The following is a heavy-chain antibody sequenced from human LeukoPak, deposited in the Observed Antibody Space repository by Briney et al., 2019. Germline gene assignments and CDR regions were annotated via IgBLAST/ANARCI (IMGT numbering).Heavy chain of an antibody. J-gene: IGHJ4*02. CDR1: GGSIGSGGYD. CDR3: AREWGSGGQYYFDY. V-gene: IGHV4-31*03. CDR2: IYYSGST. D-gene: IGHD2-15*01. Sequence: SETLSLTCTVSGGSIGSGGYDWSWIRQHPEKGLEWIGYIYYSGSTYYNPSLKSRVTISVDTSKNQFPLKLSSVTAADTAVYYCAREWGSGGQYYFDYWGQGTLVTVSS.